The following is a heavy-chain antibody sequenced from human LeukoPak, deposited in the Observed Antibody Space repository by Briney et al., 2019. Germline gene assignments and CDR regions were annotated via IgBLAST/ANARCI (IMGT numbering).Heavy chain of an antibody. CDR2: IYYSGST. V-gene: IGHV4-59*01. D-gene: IGHD3-22*01. CDR1: GGSFSGYY. J-gene: IGHJ4*02. Sequence: SETLSLTCAIYGGSFSGYYWSWIRQPPGKGLEWIGYIYYSGSTNYNPSLKSRVTISVDTSKNQFSLKLSSVTAADTAVYYCARGGDSSGYYYPVFDYWGQGTLVTVSS. CDR3: ARGGDSSGYYYPVFDY.